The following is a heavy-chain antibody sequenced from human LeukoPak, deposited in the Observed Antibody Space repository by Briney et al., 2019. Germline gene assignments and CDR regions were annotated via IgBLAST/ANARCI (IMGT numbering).Heavy chain of an antibody. CDR3: ARDSCSSTSCYGGYSFDY. Sequence: GRSLRLSCAASGFTFSSYGMHWVRQAPGKGLEWVAAIWYDGSNKYYADSVKGRFTISRDNSKNTLYLQMDSLRAEDTAVYYCARDSCSSTSCYGGYSFDYWGQGTLVTVSS. V-gene: IGHV3-33*01. D-gene: IGHD2-2*01. CDR2: IWYDGSNK. CDR1: GFTFSSYG. J-gene: IGHJ4*02.